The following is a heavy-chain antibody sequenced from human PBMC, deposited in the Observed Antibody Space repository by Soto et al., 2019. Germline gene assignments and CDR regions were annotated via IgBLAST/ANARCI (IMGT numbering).Heavy chain of an antibody. CDR3: ARARRTYYYDSSGYSVDY. Sequence: QVQLVQSGAEVKKPGSSVKVSCKASGGTFSSYAISWVRQAPGQGHEWMGGIIPIFGTANYAQKFQGRVTITADESTSTAYMELSSLRSEDTAVYYCARARRTYYYDSSGYSVDYWGQGTLVTVSS. J-gene: IGHJ4*02. D-gene: IGHD3-22*01. CDR1: GGTFSSYA. V-gene: IGHV1-69*01. CDR2: IIPIFGTA.